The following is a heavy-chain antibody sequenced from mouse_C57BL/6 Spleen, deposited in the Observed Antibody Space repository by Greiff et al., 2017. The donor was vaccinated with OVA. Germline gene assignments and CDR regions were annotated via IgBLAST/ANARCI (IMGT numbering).Heavy chain of an antibody. CDR2: ISDGGSYT. J-gene: IGHJ4*01. CDR3: ARDDYYGKAMDY. CDR1: GFTFSSYA. D-gene: IGHD1-1*01. Sequence: EVHLVESGGGLVKPGGSLKLSCAASGFTFSSYAMSWVRQTPEKRLEWVATISDGGSYTYYPDNVKGRFTISRDNAKNNLYLQMSHLKSEDTAMYYCARDDYYGKAMDYWGQGTSVTVSS. V-gene: IGHV5-4*01.